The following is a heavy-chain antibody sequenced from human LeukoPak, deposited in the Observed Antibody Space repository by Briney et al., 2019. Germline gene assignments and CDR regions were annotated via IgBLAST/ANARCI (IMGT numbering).Heavy chain of an antibody. D-gene: IGHD5-12*01. J-gene: IGHJ4*02. V-gene: IGHV1-2*02. Sequence: ASVKVSCKASGYTFTGYYMHWVRQAPGQGLEWMGWINPNSGGTNYAQKFQGRVTMTRDTSISTAYMELSRLRSDDTAVYYCARTNDMEWLPKGDYWGQGTLVTVSS. CDR1: GYTFTGYY. CDR3: ARTNDMEWLPKGDY. CDR2: INPNSGGT.